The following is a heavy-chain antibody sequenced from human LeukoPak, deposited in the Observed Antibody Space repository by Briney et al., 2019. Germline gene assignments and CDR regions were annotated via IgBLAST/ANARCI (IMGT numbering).Heavy chain of an antibody. CDR3: ARYDVWGSYRAFDY. CDR1: GYSISSDYY. V-gene: IGHV4-38-2*02. D-gene: IGHD3-16*02. Sequence: SETLSLTCTVSGYSISSDYYWGWIRQPPGKGLEWIETIYHSGSTYYNPSLKSRVTISVDTSKNQSSLKLSSVTAADTAVYYCARYDVWGSYRAFDYWGQGTLVTVSS. CDR2: IYHSGST. J-gene: IGHJ4*02.